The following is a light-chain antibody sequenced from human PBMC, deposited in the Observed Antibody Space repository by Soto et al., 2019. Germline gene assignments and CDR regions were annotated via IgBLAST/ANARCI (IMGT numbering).Light chain of an antibody. CDR1: TSNIGAPFD. CDR3: QSFDSRLSAPV. CDR2: ANN. Sequence: SVLTQPPSVSGAPGQRVTISCTGSTSNIGAPFDVHWYQHLPGTAPRLLIYANNNRPSGVPDRFSGSKSGTSASLAITGLQADDEADYYCQSFDSRLSAPVFGGGTKLTVL. V-gene: IGLV1-40*01. J-gene: IGLJ2*01.